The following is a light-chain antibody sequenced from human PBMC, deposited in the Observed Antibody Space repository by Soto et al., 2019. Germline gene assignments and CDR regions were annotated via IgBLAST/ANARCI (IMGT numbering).Light chain of an antibody. Sequence: QSALTQPASVSGSPGQSITISCTGTSSDIGDSNYVSWYQQHPGKAPKLVIYDVSNRPSGVSNRFSGSKSANTASPTISGLQAEDEADYYCSSFRSSSTSYAFGTGTKVTVL. V-gene: IGLV2-14*03. CDR1: SSDIGDSNY. J-gene: IGLJ1*01. CDR2: DVS. CDR3: SSFRSSSTSYA.